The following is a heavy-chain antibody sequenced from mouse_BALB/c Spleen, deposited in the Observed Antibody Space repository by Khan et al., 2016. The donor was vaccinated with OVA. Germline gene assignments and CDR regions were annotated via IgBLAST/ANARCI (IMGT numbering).Heavy chain of an antibody. Sequence: EVQLQQSGPELVKPGASVKLSCTASGFNFKDTYIHWMKQRPEQGLEWIGWIDPLNGDSNYGPKFQAKATLTADTSSNTAYLQLSSLTSEDTAVYYTATVYGDAFAFWGQGTLVSVSA. CDR2: IDPLNGDS. D-gene: IGHD2-13*01. CDR3: ATVYGDAFAF. CDR1: GFNFKDTY. V-gene: IGHV14-3*02. J-gene: IGHJ3*01.